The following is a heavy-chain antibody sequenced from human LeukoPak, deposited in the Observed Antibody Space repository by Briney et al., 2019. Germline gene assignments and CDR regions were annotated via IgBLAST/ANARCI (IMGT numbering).Heavy chain of an antibody. D-gene: IGHD3-22*01. CDR3: ARLLDNDSSGESDNFDM. CDR2: IYYSGRT. CDR1: GVSLSGHY. Sequence: PSETLSLTCTVSGVSLSGHYWSWIRQPPGNGLEWIGVIYYSGRTRYNPSHRSRVTISADTSKNQLSLKLASVTAADTAVYYCARLLDNDSSGESDNFDMWGQGIQVTVSS. J-gene: IGHJ3*02. V-gene: IGHV4-59*11.